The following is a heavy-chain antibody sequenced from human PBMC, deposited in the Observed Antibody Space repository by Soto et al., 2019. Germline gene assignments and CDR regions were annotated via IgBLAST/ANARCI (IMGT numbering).Heavy chain of an antibody. CDR1: GYTFTGYY. J-gene: IGHJ6*02. CDR3: ARDRYSTAGGMDV. V-gene: IGHV1-2*02. CDR2: FNPSSGGT. D-gene: IGHD6-13*01. Sequence: ASVKVSCKASGYTFTGYYMHWVRQAPGQGLEWMGWFNPSSGGTNYAQKFQGRVTMTRDTSISTAYMELSRLRSDDTAVYYCARDRYSTAGGMDVWGQGTAVTVSS.